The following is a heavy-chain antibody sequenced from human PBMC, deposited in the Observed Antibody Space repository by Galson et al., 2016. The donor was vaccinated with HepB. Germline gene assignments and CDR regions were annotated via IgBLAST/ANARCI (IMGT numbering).Heavy chain of an antibody. CDR2: IYYSGSP. Sequence: SETLSLTCTVSGDSVSSRSYYWGWIRQPPGKGLEWIGTIYYSGSPYHNPSLKSRVTLSLDTSKNQFSLKPSSVTAADTAVYYCARRVWNKIDYWGQGTLVTVSS. CDR3: ARRVWNKIDY. D-gene: IGHD1/OR15-1a*01. V-gene: IGHV4-39*01. CDR1: GDSVSSRSYY. J-gene: IGHJ4*02.